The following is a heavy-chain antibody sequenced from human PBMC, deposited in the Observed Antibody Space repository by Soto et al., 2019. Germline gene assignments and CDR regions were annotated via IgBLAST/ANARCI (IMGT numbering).Heavy chain of an antibody. V-gene: IGHV1-24*01. CDR2: FDPEDGET. Sequence: ASVKVSCKVSGYTLAELSMHWVRQAPGKGLGWMGGFDPEDGETIYAQKFQGRVTMTEDTSTDTAYMELSSLRSEDTAVYYCATSYSGYVHNYYYYGMDVWGQGTTVTVSS. CDR3: ATSYSGYVHNYYYYGMDV. CDR1: GYTLAELS. D-gene: IGHD5-12*01. J-gene: IGHJ6*02.